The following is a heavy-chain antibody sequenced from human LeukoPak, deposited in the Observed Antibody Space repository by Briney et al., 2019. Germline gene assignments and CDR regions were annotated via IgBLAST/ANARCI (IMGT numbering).Heavy chain of an antibody. V-gene: IGHV1-24*01. CDR1: GYTLTDLS. CDR3: ATLNYGGLRGGGFEV. D-gene: IGHD4-23*01. J-gene: IGHJ3*01. Sequence: ASVKVSCKVSGYTLTDLSIHWVRQAPGKGLEWMGGFDPENRETIYAQRFQGRVTMTEDTSSDTAYMFLTSLRSEDTALYYCATLNYGGLRGGGFEVWGQGTMVSVSS. CDR2: FDPENRET.